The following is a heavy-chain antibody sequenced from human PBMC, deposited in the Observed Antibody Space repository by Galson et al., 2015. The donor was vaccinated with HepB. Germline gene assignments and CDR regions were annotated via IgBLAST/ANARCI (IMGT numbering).Heavy chain of an antibody. J-gene: IGHJ4*02. Sequence: SVKVSCKASGGTFNTYAMNWVRQAPGHGLEWVGGIIPLFGTADYSQRFQGRVTITADGSTTTAYMELSSLTSDDTAVYYCARGSAYFDYWGQGTQVTVSS. CDR2: IIPLFGTA. CDR1: GGTFNTYA. CDR3: ARGSAYFDY. V-gene: IGHV1-69*13.